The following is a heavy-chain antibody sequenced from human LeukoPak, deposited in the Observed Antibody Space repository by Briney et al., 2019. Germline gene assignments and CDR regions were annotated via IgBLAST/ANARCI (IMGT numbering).Heavy chain of an antibody. V-gene: IGHV1-69*05. J-gene: IGHJ6*03. D-gene: IGHD6-6*01. CDR3: ARRGRPAARPYYYYYMDV. CDR2: IIPIFGTA. CDR1: GGTFSSYA. Sequence: SVKVSCKASGGTFSSYAISWVRQAPGQGLEWMGGIIPIFGTANYAQKFQGRVTITTDESTSTAYMELSSLRSEDAAVYYCARRGRPAARPYYYYYMDVWGKGTTVTVSS.